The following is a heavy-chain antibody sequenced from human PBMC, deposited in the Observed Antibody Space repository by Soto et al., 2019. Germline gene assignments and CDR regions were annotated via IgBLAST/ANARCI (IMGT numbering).Heavy chain of an antibody. CDR3: ARALDNLDYYDSSGYKTGSP. J-gene: IGHJ5*02. Sequence: PGGSLRLSCAASGFTFSSYGMHWVRQAPGKGLEWVAVIWYDGSNKYYADSVKGRFTISRDNSKNTLYLQMNSLRAEDTAVYYCARALDNLDYYDSSGYKTGSPWGQGTLVTVSS. CDR2: IWYDGSNK. D-gene: IGHD3-22*01. CDR1: GFTFSSYG. V-gene: IGHV3-33*01.